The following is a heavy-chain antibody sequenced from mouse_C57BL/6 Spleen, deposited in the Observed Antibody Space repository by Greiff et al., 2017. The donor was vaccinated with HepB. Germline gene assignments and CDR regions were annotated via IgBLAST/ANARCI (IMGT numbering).Heavy chain of an antibody. Sequence: EVKLVESGGGLVQPGASLRLSCAASGFTFNDYQMSWVRQAPGKAPEWLALIRNKANGDTTEYTASVKGRFTLSRDNSQNILYLQMNTLRAEDSATYYCVKAVSSGSSYTWFAYWGQGTLVTVSA. CDR1: GFTFNDYQ. V-gene: IGHV7-4*01. CDR3: VKAVSSGSSYTWFAY. J-gene: IGHJ3*01. D-gene: IGHD1-1*01. CDR2: IRNKANGDTT.